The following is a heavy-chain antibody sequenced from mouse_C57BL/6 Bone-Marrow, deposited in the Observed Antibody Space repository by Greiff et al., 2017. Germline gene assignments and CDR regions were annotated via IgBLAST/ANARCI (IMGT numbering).Heavy chain of an antibody. J-gene: IGHJ2*01. CDR1: GYTFTSYW. D-gene: IGHD1-1*01. Sequence: VQLQQPGAELVKPGASVKLSCKASGYTFTSYWMQWVKQRPGQGLEWIGEIDPSDSYTNYNQKFKGKATLTVDTSSSTAYMQLSSLTSEDSAVYYCAFFYYGGRWGQGTTLTVSS. V-gene: IGHV1-50*01. CDR3: AFFYYGGR. CDR2: IDPSDSYT.